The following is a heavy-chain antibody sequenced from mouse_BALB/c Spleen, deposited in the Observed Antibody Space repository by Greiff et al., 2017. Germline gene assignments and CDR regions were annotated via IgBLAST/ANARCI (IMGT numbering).Heavy chain of an antibody. Sequence: VQLQQSGAELAKPGASVKMSCKASGYTFTSYWMHWVKQRPGQGLEWIGYINPSTGYTEYNQKFKDKATLTADKSSSTAYMQLSSLTSEDSAVYYCASLTRMDYWGQGTSVTVSS. CDR1: GYTFTSYW. V-gene: IGHV1-7*01. J-gene: IGHJ4*01. CDR3: ASLTRMDY. CDR2: INPSTGYT.